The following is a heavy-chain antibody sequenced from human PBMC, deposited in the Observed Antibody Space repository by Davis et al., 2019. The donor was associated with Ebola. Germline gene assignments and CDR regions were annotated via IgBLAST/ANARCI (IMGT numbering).Heavy chain of an antibody. CDR1: GGSISSYY. Sequence: GSLRPSCTVSGGSISSYYWSWIRQPPGKGLEWIGYIYYSGSTNYNPSLKSRVTISVDTSKNQFSLKLSSVTAADTAVYYCARRSTMVRGVMDYYYGMDVWGQGTTVTVSS. V-gene: IGHV4-59*08. CDR2: IYYSGST. J-gene: IGHJ6*02. D-gene: IGHD3-10*01. CDR3: ARRSTMVRGVMDYYYGMDV.